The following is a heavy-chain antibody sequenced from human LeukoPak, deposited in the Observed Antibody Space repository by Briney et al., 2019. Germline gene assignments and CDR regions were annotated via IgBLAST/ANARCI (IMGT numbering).Heavy chain of an antibody. D-gene: IGHD1-26*01. CDR3: ARDWMVRATFEVQGPVDY. J-gene: IGHJ4*02. CDR1: GFTFSSYA. Sequence: GGSLRLSCAASGFTFSSYAMTWVRQAPGKGLEWVSTISGSEGSTNYADSVKGRFTISRDNAKNSLSLQMNSLRAEDTAVYYCARDWMVRATFEVQGPVDYWGQGTLVTVSS. CDR2: ISGSEGST. V-gene: IGHV3-23*01.